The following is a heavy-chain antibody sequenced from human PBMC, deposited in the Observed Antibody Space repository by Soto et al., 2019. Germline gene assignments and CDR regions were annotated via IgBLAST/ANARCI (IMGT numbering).Heavy chain of an antibody. V-gene: IGHV4-38-2*02. Sequence: PSEPLSLTCSVSGYYISSGYYWGWIRQPPGKKLEWIANIYLSGSTYYSPSLRSRVTISVDTSRNQFSLTMRSLAASDTATYYCARVSPSGDIDVWGQGTTVTVSS. CDR3: ARVSPSGDIDV. J-gene: IGHJ6*02. CDR1: GYYISSGYY. D-gene: IGHD3-10*01. CDR2: IYLSGST.